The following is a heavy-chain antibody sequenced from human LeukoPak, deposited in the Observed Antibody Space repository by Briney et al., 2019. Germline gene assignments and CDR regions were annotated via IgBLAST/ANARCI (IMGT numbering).Heavy chain of an antibody. D-gene: IGHD6-13*01. Sequence: PSEALSLTCTVSGASFSSSTYYWGWVRQPPGKGLEWIGSIYYSGSTYYNPSLKSRVTMSVDTSKNQFSLKLSSVTAADTAVYYCARHAGGISATGTRPFDYWGQGTLVTVSS. J-gene: IGHJ4*02. CDR3: ARHAGGISATGTRPFDY. CDR2: IYYSGST. V-gene: IGHV4-39*01. CDR1: GASFSSSTYY.